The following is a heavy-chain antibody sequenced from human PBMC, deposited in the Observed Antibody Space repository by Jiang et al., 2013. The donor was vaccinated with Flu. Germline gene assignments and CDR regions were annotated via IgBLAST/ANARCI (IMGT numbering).Heavy chain of an antibody. J-gene: IGHJ4*02. Sequence: CAASGFTFSSYAMSWVRQAPGKGLEWVSAISGSGGSTYYADSVKGRFTISRDNSKNTLYLQMNSLRAEDTAVYYCAKDNIVVVVAATPDLDYWGQGTLVTVSS. CDR1: GFTFSSYA. CDR3: AKDNIVVVVAATPDLDY. CDR2: ISGSGGST. V-gene: IGHV3-23*01. D-gene: IGHD2-15*01.